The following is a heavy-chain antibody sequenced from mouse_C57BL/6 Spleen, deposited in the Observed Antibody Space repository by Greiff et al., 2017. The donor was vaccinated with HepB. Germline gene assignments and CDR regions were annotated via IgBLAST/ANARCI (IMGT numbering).Heavy chain of an antibody. CDR2: IYPGDGDT. J-gene: IGHJ2*01. CDR1: GYAFSSSW. Sequence: QVQLQQSGPELVKPGASVKISCKASGYAFSSSWMNWVKQRPGKGLEWIGRIYPGDGDTNYNGKFKGKATLTADKSSSTAYMQLSSLTSEDSAVYFCALIYYDYDVGFDYWGQGTTLTVSS. V-gene: IGHV1-82*01. D-gene: IGHD2-4*01. CDR3: ALIYYDYDVGFDY.